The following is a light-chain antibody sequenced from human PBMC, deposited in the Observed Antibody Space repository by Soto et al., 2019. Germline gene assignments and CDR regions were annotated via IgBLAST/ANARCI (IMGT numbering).Light chain of an antibody. CDR1: SGHSSYI. Sequence: QLVLTQSSSASASLGSSVKLTCTLSSGHSSYIIAWHQQQPGKAPRYLMKLEGSGSYNKGSGDPDRFSGSSSGADRYLTISNLQFEDEADYYCETWDSNTRVFGTGTKVTVL. CDR3: ETWDSNTRV. CDR2: LEGSGSY. V-gene: IGLV4-60*02. J-gene: IGLJ1*01.